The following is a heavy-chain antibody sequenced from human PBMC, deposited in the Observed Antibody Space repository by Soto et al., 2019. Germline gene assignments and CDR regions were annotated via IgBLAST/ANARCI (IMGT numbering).Heavy chain of an antibody. CDR2: ISAYNGNT. J-gene: IGHJ6*02. CDR1: GYTFTSYG. V-gene: IGHV1-18*01. Sequence: ASVKVSCKASGYTFTSYGISWVPQAPGQGLEWMGWISAYNGNTNYAQKLQGRVTMTTDTSTSTAYMELRSLRSDDTAVYYCARDLGEARIYYYGMDVWGQGTTVTVSS. CDR3: ARDLGEARIYYYGMDV. D-gene: IGHD2-15*01.